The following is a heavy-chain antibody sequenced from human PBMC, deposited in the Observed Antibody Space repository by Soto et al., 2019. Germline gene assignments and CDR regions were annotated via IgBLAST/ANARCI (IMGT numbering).Heavy chain of an antibody. J-gene: IGHJ3*02. Sequence: EVQLLESGGDLVQPGGSLRLSCAASGFTFSSYALNWVRQAPGKGLEWVSGSTGSGAGTFYADSVKGRFAISRDNSRKTLYLQMNSLRVEDTAIYYCARETPSSSRGAFDIWGQGTMVTVSS. CDR1: GFTFSSYA. D-gene: IGHD6-13*01. CDR2: STGSGAGT. V-gene: IGHV3-23*01. CDR3: ARETPSSSRGAFDI.